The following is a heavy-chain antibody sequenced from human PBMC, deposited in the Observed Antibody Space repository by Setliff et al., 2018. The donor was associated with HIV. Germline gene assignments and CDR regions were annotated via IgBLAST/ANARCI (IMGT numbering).Heavy chain of an antibody. V-gene: IGHV4-39*07. CDR3: ARVGYHGSGRYSFDY. J-gene: IGHJ4*02. CDR2: IFYSGRT. D-gene: IGHD3-10*01. Sequence: SETLFLTCTVFGGSISRSRNYWGWIRQPPGKGLEWIGSIFYSGRTYYNPSLKSRVTISVDTSEIQFSLKLSSVTAAETAVYYCARVGYHGSGRYSFDYWGQGTLVTVS. CDR1: GGSISRSRNY.